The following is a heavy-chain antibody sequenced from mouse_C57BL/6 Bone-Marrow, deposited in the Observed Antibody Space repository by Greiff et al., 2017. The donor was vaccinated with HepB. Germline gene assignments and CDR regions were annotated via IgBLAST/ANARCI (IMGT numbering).Heavy chain of an antibody. CDR3: TRDPMGLRQGDYAMDY. CDR2: ISSGGDYI. D-gene: IGHD2-4*01. CDR1: GFTFSSYA. V-gene: IGHV5-9-1*02. J-gene: IGHJ4*01. Sequence: EVHLVESGEGLVKPGGSLKLSCAASGFTFSSYAMSWVRQTPEKRLEWVAYISSGGDYIYYADTVKGRFTISRDNARNTLYLQMSSLKSEDTAMYYCTRDPMGLRQGDYAMDYWGQGTSVTVSS.